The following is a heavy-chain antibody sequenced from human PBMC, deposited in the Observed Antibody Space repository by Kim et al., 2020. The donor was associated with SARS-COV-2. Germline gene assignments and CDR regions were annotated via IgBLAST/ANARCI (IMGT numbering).Heavy chain of an antibody. CDR2: IYPGDSDT. CDR1: GYSFTSYW. V-gene: IGHV5-51*01. CDR3: ASGKGPNYYDSSGYYYDYYYGMDV. Sequence: GESLKISCKGSGYSFTSYWIGWVRQMPGKGLEWMGIIYPGDSDTRYSPSFQGQVTISADKSISTAYLQWSSLKASDTAMYYCASGKGPNYYDSSGYYYDYYYGMDVWGQGTTVTVSS. J-gene: IGHJ6*02. D-gene: IGHD3-22*01.